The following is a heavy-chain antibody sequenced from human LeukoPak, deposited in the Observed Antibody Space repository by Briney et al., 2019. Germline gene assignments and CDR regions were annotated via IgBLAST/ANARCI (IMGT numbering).Heavy chain of an antibody. Sequence: SETLSLTCTVSGGSISSSSYYWGWIRQPPGKGLEWIGSIYHSGSTYYNPSLKSRVTISVDTSKNQFSLKLSSVTAADTAVYYCARGLDYYDSSGYFVNFDYWGQGTLVTVSS. J-gene: IGHJ4*02. CDR1: GGSISSSSYY. CDR3: ARGLDYYDSSGYFVNFDY. V-gene: IGHV4-39*07. CDR2: IYHSGST. D-gene: IGHD3-22*01.